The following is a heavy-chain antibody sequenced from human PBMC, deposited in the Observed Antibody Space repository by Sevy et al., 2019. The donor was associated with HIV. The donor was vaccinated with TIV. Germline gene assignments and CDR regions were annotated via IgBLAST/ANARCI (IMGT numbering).Heavy chain of an antibody. J-gene: IGHJ4*02. CDR1: GFTFSSYA. CDR2: ISVSGSLT. Sequence: GGSLRLSCAASGFTFSSYAMTWVRQAPGKGLEWVSSISVSGSLTYYPDSVKGRFTFSRDNSNNTMFLHMNSLRAEDTAVYDCVKAAHLRMEVVKDYFESWGQGTLVTVSS. V-gene: IGHV3-23*01. D-gene: IGHD3-22*01. CDR3: VKAAHLRMEVVKDYFES.